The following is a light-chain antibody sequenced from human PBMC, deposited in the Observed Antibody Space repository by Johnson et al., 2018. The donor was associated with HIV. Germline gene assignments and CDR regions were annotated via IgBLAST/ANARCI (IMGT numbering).Light chain of an antibody. CDR2: DNN. Sequence: QAVLTQPHSVSADPGQKVTISCSGSSSNIGNNYVSWYQQLPGTAPKLLIYDNNKRPSGIPDRFSGSKSGTSATLGITGLQTGDEADYYCGTWDSSLSAGGVFGTGTKFTVL. CDR1: SSNIGNNY. CDR3: GTWDSSLSAGGV. J-gene: IGLJ1*01. V-gene: IGLV1-51*01.